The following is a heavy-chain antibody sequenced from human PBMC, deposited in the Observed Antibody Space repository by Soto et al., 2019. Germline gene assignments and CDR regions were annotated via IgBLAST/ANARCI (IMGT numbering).Heavy chain of an antibody. J-gene: IGHJ6*02. V-gene: IGHV1-46*01. Sequence: ASVKVSCKASGYTFTSYYMHWVRQAPGQGLEWMGIINPSGGSTSYAQKFQGRVTMTRDTSTSTVYMELSSLRSEDTAVYYCARKRTYCGGDCSMGTYYYGMDVWAQGTTVTVSS. D-gene: IGHD2-21*02. CDR1: GYTFTSYY. CDR2: INPSGGST. CDR3: ARKRTYCGGDCSMGTYYYGMDV.